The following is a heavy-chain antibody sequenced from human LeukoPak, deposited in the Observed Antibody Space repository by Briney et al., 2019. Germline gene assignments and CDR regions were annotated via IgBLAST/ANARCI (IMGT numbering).Heavy chain of an antibody. Sequence: SETLSLTCTVSGGSISSYYWSWIRQPPGRGLEWIGYIYYSGSTNYNPSLKSRVTISVDTSKNQFPLKLSSVTAADTAVYYCARSGSGWYANWFDPWGQGTLVTVSS. J-gene: IGHJ5*02. CDR2: IYYSGST. CDR3: ARSGSGWYANWFDP. D-gene: IGHD6-19*01. CDR1: GGSISSYY. V-gene: IGHV4-59*08.